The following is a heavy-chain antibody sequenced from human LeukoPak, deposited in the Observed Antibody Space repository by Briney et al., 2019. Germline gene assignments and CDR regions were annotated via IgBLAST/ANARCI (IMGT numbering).Heavy chain of an antibody. CDR2: INPSGGST. V-gene: IGHV1-46*01. CDR3: ARNSAVLMTLSGSYPDY. J-gene: IGHJ4*02. Sequence: ASVKVSCKASGYTFTSYYMHWVRQAPGQGLEWMGIINPSGGSTSYAQKFQGRVTMTGDTSTSTVYMELSSLRSEDTAVYYCARNSAVLMTLSGSYPDYWGQGTLVTVSS. D-gene: IGHD1-26*01. CDR1: GYTFTSYY.